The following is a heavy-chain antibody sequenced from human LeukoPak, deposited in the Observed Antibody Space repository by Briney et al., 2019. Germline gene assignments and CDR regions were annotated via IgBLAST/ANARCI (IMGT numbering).Heavy chain of an antibody. Sequence: PSQTLSLTCTVSGGSISSYYWSWVRQPPGKGLEWIGYVSYSGSTDYNPSLKSRVIISIDTSKNQFSLRLSSVTAADTAVYYCARENDRYGRIDYWGQGTQVTVSS. D-gene: IGHD5-18*01. CDR2: VSYSGST. V-gene: IGHV4-59*01. CDR3: ARENDRYGRIDY. J-gene: IGHJ4*02. CDR1: GGSISSYY.